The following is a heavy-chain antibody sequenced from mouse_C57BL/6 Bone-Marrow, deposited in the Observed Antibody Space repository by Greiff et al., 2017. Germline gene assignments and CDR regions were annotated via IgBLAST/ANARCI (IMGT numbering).Heavy chain of an antibody. CDR3: ASQDSNSWFAY. V-gene: IGHV1-59*01. J-gene: IGHJ3*01. D-gene: IGHD2-5*01. CDR2: IDPSDSYT. CDR1: GYTFTSYW. Sequence: VKLQQPGAELVRPGTSVKLSCKASGYTFTSYWMHWVKQRPGQGLEWIGVIDPSDSYTNYNQKFKGKATLTVATSSSTAYLHLSSLTSEDSAVYYCASQDSNSWFAYWGQGTLVTVSA.